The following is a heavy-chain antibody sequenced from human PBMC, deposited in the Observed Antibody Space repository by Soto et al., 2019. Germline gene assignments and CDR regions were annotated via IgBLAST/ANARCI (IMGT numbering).Heavy chain of an antibody. CDR2: IYLSDSDT. CDR1: GYNFAGYW. D-gene: IGHD3-3*01. Sequence: AGESLKISCNGSGYNFAGYWISWVRQMPGKGLELMGIIYLSDSDTRYRPSFQGQVTISADKSISSAYLQWSSLRASDTAMYYCARGGVSTRTFDYWGQGTPVTVSS. CDR3: ARGGVSTRTFDY. V-gene: IGHV5-51*01. J-gene: IGHJ4*02.